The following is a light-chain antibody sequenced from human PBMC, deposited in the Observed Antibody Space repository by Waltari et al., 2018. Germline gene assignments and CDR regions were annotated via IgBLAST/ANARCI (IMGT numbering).Light chain of an antibody. J-gene: IGKJ2*01. CDR1: QGMSSR. Sequence: DIQMTQSPSTLSASVGDRVTITCRASQGMSSRLAWYQQKPGKAPKLLIYKASSLESGVPSRFSGSGSGTEFTLTISSLQPDDFATYYCQQYNSSLDTFGQGTKLEIK. CDR3: QQYNSSLDT. CDR2: KAS. V-gene: IGKV1-5*03.